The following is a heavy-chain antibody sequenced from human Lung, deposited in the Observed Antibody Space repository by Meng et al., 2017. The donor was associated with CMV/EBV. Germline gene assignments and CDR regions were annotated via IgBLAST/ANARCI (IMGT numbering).Heavy chain of an antibody. CDR2: INHGGYT. J-gene: IGHJ4*02. V-gene: IGHV4-34*01. CDR1: GGSFSGYH. Sequence: GSLRLSCAAYGGSFSGYHWSWIRQPPGKGLEWIGEINHGGYTNYCPSLKSRVTISRDTSKNQFSLKLTSVTAAVKAVYYCAKAVNDGFWSEYYRSVRIDDXGQGXLVTVSS. D-gene: IGHD3-3*01. CDR3: AKAVNDGFWSEYYRSVRIDD.